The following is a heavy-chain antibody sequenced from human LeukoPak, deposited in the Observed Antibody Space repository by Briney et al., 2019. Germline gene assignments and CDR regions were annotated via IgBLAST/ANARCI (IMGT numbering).Heavy chain of an antibody. Sequence: ASVTVSCKASGYTFTGYYMHWVRQAPGQGLEWMGWINPNSGGTNYAQKFQGRVTMTRDTSISTAYMELSRLRSDDTAVYYCARDRDSSSWYEVPFDYWGQGTLVTVSS. V-gene: IGHV1-2*02. CDR2: INPNSGGT. J-gene: IGHJ4*02. CDR3: ARDRDSSSWYEVPFDY. D-gene: IGHD6-13*01. CDR1: GYTFTGYY.